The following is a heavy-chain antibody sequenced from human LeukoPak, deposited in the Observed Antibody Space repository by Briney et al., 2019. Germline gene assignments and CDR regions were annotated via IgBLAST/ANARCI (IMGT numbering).Heavy chain of an antibody. CDR1: GFTLSSYS. Sequence: GGSLRLSCAGSGFTLSSYSMDWVRQAPGKGLEWVSSISSSSSYIYYADSVKGRFTISRDNAKKSLYLQMNSLRAEDTAVYYCAKVIGIVVVPAASIDYWGQGTLVTVSS. D-gene: IGHD2-2*01. CDR2: ISSSSSYI. J-gene: IGHJ4*02. V-gene: IGHV3-21*04. CDR3: AKVIGIVVVPAASIDY.